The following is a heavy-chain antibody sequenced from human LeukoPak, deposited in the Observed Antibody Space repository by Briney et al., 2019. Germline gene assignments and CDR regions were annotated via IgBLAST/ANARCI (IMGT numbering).Heavy chain of an antibody. V-gene: IGHV1-18*01. D-gene: IGHD3-16*01. CDR2: ISAYNGNT. J-gene: IGHJ4*02. Sequence: ASVKVSCKASGYTFTNYGISWVRQAPGQGLECMGWISAYNGNTNYAQRFQGRVTMTTDTSTSTAYMALRSLASDDTAVYYGARVRDYGGIGEDYWGQGTLVTVSS. CDR3: ARVRDYGGIGEDY. CDR1: GYTFTNYG.